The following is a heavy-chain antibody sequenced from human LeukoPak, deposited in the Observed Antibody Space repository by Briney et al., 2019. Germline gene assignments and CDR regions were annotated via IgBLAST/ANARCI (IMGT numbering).Heavy chain of an antibody. CDR2: IHYSGTT. CDR3: ARVSWFPGTSYYYMDV. CDR1: GGSISSYY. Sequence: SETLPLTCTVSGGSISSYYWSWIRQPPGKGLEWIGYIHYSGTTNYNPSLKSRVTISVDTSKNQFSLNLSSVTAADTAVYFCARVSWFPGTSYYYMDVWGKGTTVTVSS. J-gene: IGHJ6*03. D-gene: IGHD1-1*01. V-gene: IGHV4-59*01.